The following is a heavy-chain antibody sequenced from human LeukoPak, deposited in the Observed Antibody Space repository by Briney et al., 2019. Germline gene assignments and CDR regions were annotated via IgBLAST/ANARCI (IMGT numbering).Heavy chain of an antibody. CDR2: IKQDGSEK. D-gene: IGHD3-22*01. CDR3: ARARYYYDSSGYPY. CDR1: GGSFSGYY. J-gene: IGHJ4*02. V-gene: IGHV3-7*01. Sequence: ETLSLTCAVYGGSFSGYYWSWIRQPPGKGLEWVANIKQDGSEKYYVDSVKGRFTISRDNAKNSLYLQMNSLRAEDTAVYYCARARYYYDSSGYPYWGQGTLVTVSS.